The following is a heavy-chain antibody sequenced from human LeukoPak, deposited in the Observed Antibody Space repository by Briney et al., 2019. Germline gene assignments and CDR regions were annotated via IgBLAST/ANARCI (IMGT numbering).Heavy chain of an antibody. CDR3: ARERYYYDSSGYSNAFDI. Sequence: ASVKVSCKASGGTFSSYAISWVRQAPGQGLEWMGRIMPILGIANYAQKFQGRVTITADKSTSPAYMELSSLRSEDTAVYYCARERYYYDSSGYSNAFDIWGQGTMVTVSS. CDR2: IMPILGIA. J-gene: IGHJ3*02. CDR1: GGTFSSYA. D-gene: IGHD3-22*01. V-gene: IGHV1-69*04.